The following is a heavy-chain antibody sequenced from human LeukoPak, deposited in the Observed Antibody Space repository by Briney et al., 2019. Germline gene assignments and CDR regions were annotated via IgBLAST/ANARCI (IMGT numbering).Heavy chain of an antibody. Sequence: PSETLSLTCTVSGGSVSSGSYYWSWIRQPPGKGLEWIGYIYYSGSTNYNPSLKSRVTISVDTSKNQFSLRLSSVTAADTAVNYCASSMDTAMVYYYGMDVWGKGTTVTVSS. CDR3: ASSMDTAMVYYYGMDV. CDR2: IYYSGST. D-gene: IGHD5-18*01. CDR1: GGSVSSGSYY. V-gene: IGHV4-61*01. J-gene: IGHJ6*04.